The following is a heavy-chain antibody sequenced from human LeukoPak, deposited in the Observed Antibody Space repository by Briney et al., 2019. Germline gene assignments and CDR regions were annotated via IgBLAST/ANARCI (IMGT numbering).Heavy chain of an antibody. CDR1: GFTFRTYW. J-gene: IGHJ4*02. Sequence: TGGSLRLSCAASGFTFRTYWMHWVRQAPGKGLVWVSRINTDGRSTSYADSVKGRFTVSRDNSKDTLYLQMNSLRAEDTAVYYCAKKLKGTYGSGTIDYWGQGTLVTVSS. D-gene: IGHD3-10*01. CDR3: AKKLKGTYGSGTIDY. V-gene: IGHV3-74*01. CDR2: INTDGRST.